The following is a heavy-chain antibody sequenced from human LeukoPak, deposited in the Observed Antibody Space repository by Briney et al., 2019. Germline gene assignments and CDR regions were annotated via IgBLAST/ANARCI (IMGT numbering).Heavy chain of an antibody. Sequence: SETLSLTCTVSGGSISGGSYYWSWIRQPAGKGLEWIGRIYTSGSTNYNPSLKSRVTISVDTSKNQFSLKLSSVTAADTAVYYCARSTTVAGYYWGQGTLVTVSS. CDR3: ARSTTVAGYY. CDR2: IYTSGST. CDR1: GGSISGGSYY. J-gene: IGHJ4*02. V-gene: IGHV4-61*02. D-gene: IGHD6-19*01.